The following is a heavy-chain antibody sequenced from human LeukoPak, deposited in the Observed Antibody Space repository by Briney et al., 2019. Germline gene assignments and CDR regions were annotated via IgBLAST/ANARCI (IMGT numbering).Heavy chain of an antibody. V-gene: IGHV1-18*01. CDR3: ARDPLLLWFGELRPPYYFDY. CDR2: ISAYNGNT. D-gene: IGHD3-10*01. Sequence: ASVKVSCKASGYTFTSYGISWVRQAPGQGLEWMGWISAYNGNTNYAQKLQGRVTMTTDTSTSTAYMELRSLRSDDTAVYYCARDPLLLWFGELRPPYYFDYWGQGTLVTVST. J-gene: IGHJ4*02. CDR1: GYTFTSYG.